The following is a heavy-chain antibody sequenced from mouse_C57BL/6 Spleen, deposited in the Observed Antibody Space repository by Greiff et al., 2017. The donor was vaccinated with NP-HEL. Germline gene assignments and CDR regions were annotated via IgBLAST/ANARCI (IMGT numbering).Heavy chain of an antibody. D-gene: IGHD1-1*01. CDR2: IYPSDSET. CDR3: ASSSATGAY. CDR1: GYTFTSYW. V-gene: IGHV1-61*01. J-gene: IGHJ3*01. Sequence: QVQLKQPGAELVRPGSSVKLSCKASGYTFTSYWMDWVKQRPGQGLEWIGNIYPSDSETHYNQKFKDKATLTVDKSSSTAYMQLSSLTSEDSAVYYCASSSATGAYWGQGTLVTVSA.